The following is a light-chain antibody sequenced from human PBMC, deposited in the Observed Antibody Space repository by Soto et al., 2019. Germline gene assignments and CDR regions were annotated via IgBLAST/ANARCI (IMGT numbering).Light chain of an antibody. CDR3: SSYTSSSTL. V-gene: IGLV2-14*01. Sequence: QSVLTQPASVSGSPGQAITISCTGTSSDVGGYNYVSWYQQHPGKAPKLMIYDVSNRPSGVSNRFSGSKSGNTASLTISGLQAVDKADYYCSSYTSSSTLFGGGTKVTVL. J-gene: IGLJ2*01. CDR1: SSDVGGYNY. CDR2: DVS.